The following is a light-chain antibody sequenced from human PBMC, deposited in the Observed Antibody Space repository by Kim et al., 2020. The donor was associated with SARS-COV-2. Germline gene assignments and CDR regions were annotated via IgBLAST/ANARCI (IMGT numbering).Light chain of an antibody. CDR1: SSDVGGYNY. CDR3: CSYAGSYTWV. J-gene: IGLJ3*02. Sequence: GQSVTISCTGDSSDVGGYNYVSWYQQHPGKAPKLMIYDVTKRPSGVPDRFSGSKSGNTASLTISGLQAEDEADYSCCSYAGSYTWVFGGGTQLTVL. V-gene: IGLV2-11*01. CDR2: DVT.